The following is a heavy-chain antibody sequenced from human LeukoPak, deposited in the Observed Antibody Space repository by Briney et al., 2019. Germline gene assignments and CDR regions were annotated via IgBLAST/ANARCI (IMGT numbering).Heavy chain of an antibody. J-gene: IGHJ3*02. CDR2: ISGGGGST. CDR3: AKDRKGDFWSGYSDPAPRNKDAFDI. D-gene: IGHD3-3*01. V-gene: IGHV3-23*01. Sequence: PGGSLRLSCAASGFTFSSYAMSWVRQAPGKGLEWVSAISGGGGSTYYADSVKGRFTISRDNSKNTLYLQMNSLRAEDTAVYYCAKDRKGDFWSGYSDPAPRNKDAFDIWGQGTMVTVSS. CDR1: GFTFSSYA.